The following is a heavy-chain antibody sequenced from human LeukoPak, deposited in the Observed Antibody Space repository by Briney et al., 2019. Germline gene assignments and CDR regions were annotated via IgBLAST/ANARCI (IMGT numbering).Heavy chain of an antibody. CDR1: GFTFSNYG. J-gene: IGHJ6*02. D-gene: IGHD2-2*01. CDR3: AKCQGRVCSSTPHGMDV. Sequence: GGSLRLSCGASGFTFSNYGMHWVRQAPDKSLEWVAVTSYDENNKYYADSVKGRFTISRDNSKSTLYLQMNSLRAEDTAVYNCAKCQGRVCSSTPHGMDVWGRGTTVTVSS. CDR2: TSYDENNK. V-gene: IGHV3-30*18.